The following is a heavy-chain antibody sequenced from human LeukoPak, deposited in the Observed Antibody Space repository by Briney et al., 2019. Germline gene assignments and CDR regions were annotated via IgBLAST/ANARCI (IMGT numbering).Heavy chain of an antibody. Sequence: SETLSLTCTVSSGSISSSSYYWGWIRQPPGEGLEWIGSIYYSGSTYYNPSLKSRVTISVDTSKNQFSLKLSSVTAADTAVYYCARDPVGSSWSPGPWFDPWGQGTLVTVSS. CDR1: SGSISSSSYY. J-gene: IGHJ5*02. CDR3: ARDPVGSSWSPGPWFDP. V-gene: IGHV4-39*07. CDR2: IYYSGST. D-gene: IGHD6-13*01.